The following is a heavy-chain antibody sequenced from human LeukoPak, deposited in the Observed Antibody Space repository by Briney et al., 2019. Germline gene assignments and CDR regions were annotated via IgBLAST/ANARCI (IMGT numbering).Heavy chain of an antibody. J-gene: IGHJ4*02. CDR2: IYYSGST. D-gene: IGHD3-22*01. CDR1: GSSVSSGSYY. Sequence: SETLSLTCTVSGSSVSSGSYYWSWIRQPPGKGLEWIGFIYYSGSTYYNPSLKSRVSISIDTSKNQFSLKLTSVTAADTAVYHCARGYDSSGHPLDYWGQGTLVTVSS. CDR3: ARGYDSSGHPLDY. V-gene: IGHV4-61*01.